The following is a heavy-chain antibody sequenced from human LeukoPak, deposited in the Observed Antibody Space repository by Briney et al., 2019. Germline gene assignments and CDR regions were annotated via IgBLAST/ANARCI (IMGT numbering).Heavy chain of an antibody. CDR1: GFTFSSYG. V-gene: IGHV3-30*19. CDR3: ARDRYKTSPDY. D-gene: IGHD1-14*01. J-gene: IGHJ4*02. CDR2: ISYDGSTT. Sequence: GRPLRLSCAASGFTFSSYGMHWVRRAPGKGREGVAVISYDGSTTYYADPVKGRFTISRDNSKNTLYLQMNSLRAEDTALYHCARDRYKTSPDYWGQGTLVTVSS.